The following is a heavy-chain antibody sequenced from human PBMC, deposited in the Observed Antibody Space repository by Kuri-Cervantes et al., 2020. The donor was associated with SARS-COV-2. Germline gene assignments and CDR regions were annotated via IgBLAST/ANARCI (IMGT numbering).Heavy chain of an antibody. V-gene: IGHV3-33*08. CDR3: ARAYCSGGSCYFPPYY. J-gene: IGHJ4*02. Sequence: GGSLRLSCAASGFTFSSYGMQWVRQAPGKGLEWVAVIWYDGSNKYYADSVKGRFTISGDNSKNTLYLQMNSLRAEDTAVYYCARAYCSGGSCYFPPYYWGQGTLVTVSS. CDR1: GFTFSSYG. CDR2: IWYDGSNK. D-gene: IGHD2-15*01.